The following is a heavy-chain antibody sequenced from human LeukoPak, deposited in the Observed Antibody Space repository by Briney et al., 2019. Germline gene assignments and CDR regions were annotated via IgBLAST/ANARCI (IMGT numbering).Heavy chain of an antibody. CDR3: ARAQSSGGAFDI. Sequence: SETLSLTCTVSGVSISSYYWSWIRQPPGKGLEWIGYIYYSGSTNYNPPLKSRVTISVDTSKDQFSLKLSSVTAADTAVYYCARAQSSGGAFDIWGQGTMVTVSS. CDR2: IYYSGST. J-gene: IGHJ3*02. V-gene: IGHV4-59*08. CDR1: GVSISSYY. D-gene: IGHD3-22*01.